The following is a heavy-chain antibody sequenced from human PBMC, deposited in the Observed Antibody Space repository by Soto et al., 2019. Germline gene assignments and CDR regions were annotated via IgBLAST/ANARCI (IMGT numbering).Heavy chain of an antibody. CDR2: IKQDGSEK. V-gene: IGHV3-7*01. D-gene: IGHD6-19*01. CDR3: PTDLLVAVAGTGGWFDP. Sequence: GVPLRHSYRAAELTISSYWLSWVLQAPLHVLEWVANIKQDGSEKYYVDSVKGRFTISRDNAKNSLYLQMNSLRAEDTAVYHCPTDLLVAVAGTGGWFDPWGQGTLVSVYS. J-gene: IGHJ5*02. CDR1: ELTISSYW.